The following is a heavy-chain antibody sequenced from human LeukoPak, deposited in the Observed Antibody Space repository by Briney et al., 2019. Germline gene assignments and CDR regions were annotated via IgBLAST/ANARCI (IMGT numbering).Heavy chain of an antibody. CDR2: FYTSGST. CDR3: ARDRTLVGGIDY. Sequence: SETLSLTCTVSGGSISSGSYYWSWLRQPAGKGLEWIGRFYTSGSTNYNPSLKSRVTISVDTSKNQFSLKLTSVTAADTAVYYCARDRTLVGGIDYWGQGTLVTVFS. CDR1: GGSISSGSYY. J-gene: IGHJ4*02. V-gene: IGHV4-61*02. D-gene: IGHD1-26*01.